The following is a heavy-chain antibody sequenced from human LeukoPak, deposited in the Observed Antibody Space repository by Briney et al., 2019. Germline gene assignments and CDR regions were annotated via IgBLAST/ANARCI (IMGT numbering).Heavy chain of an antibody. V-gene: IGHV3-11*01. Sequence: GGSLRLSCAVSGFTFSDYYMSWIRQAPGKGLEWVSYISAGGVTIYYADSVKGRFTISRDNAKNSLYLQMNSLRAEDTAVYYCARAYSGRHFDYWGQGILVTVSS. J-gene: IGHJ4*02. CDR3: ARAYSGRHFDY. CDR1: GFTFSDYY. D-gene: IGHD5-12*01. CDR2: ISAGGVTI.